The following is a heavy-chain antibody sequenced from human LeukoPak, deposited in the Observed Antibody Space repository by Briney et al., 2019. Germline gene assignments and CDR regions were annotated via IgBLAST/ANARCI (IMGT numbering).Heavy chain of an antibody. CDR3: ARDAGSSWYRNWFDP. J-gene: IGHJ5*02. CDR1: GFTFSSNY. V-gene: IGHV4-59*01. CDR2: IYYSGST. Sequence: GSLRLSCAASGFTFSSNYMSWIRQPPGKGLEWIGYIYYSGSTNYNPSLKSRVTISVDTSKNQFSLKLSSVTAADTAVYYCARDAGSSWYRNWFDPWGQGTLVTVSS. D-gene: IGHD6-13*01.